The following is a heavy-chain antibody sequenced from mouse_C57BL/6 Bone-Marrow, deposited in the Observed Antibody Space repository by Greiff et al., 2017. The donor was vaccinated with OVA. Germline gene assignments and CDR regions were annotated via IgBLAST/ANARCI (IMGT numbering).Heavy chain of an antibody. D-gene: IGHD1-1*01. J-gene: IGHJ4*01. V-gene: IGHV10-3*01. CDR3: VRDGYYGSSYGYYAMDY. Sequence: EVQLQESGGGLVQPKGSLKLSCAASGFTFNTYAMHWVRQAPGKGLEWVARIRSKSSNYATYYADSVKDRFTISRDDSQSMLYLQMNNLKTEDTAMYYCVRDGYYGSSYGYYAMDYWGQGTSVTVSS. CDR1: GFTFNTYA. CDR2: IRSKSSNYAT.